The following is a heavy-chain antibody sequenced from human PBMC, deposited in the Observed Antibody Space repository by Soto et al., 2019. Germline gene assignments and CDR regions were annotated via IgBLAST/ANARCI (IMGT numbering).Heavy chain of an antibody. V-gene: IGHV1-58*01. CDR1: GFTCTSSA. D-gene: IGHD3-22*01. CDR3: AAGTNYYDTPAPGFDY. Sequence: SVKVSFKASGFTCTSSAVQWVRQARGQRLEWIGWIVVGSGNTNYAQKFQERVTITRDMSTSTAYMELSSLRHEDTAVYYCAAGTNYYDTPAPGFDYWGQGTLVTVSS. CDR2: IVVGSGNT. J-gene: IGHJ4*02.